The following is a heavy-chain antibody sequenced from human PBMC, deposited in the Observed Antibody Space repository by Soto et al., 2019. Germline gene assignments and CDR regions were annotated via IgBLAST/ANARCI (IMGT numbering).Heavy chain of an antibody. J-gene: IGHJ4*02. V-gene: IGHV3-23*01. CDR3: AKGFYYDVWRGYYFAY. D-gene: IGHD3-3*01. CDR1: GFTFSSYA. Sequence: GGSLRLSCAASGFTFSSYAMSWVRQAPGKGLEWVSATSGSGGSTYYADSVKGRFTISRDNSKNTLYLQMNSLRAEDTAVYYCAKGFYYDVWRGYYFAYWGQGTLVTVSS. CDR2: TSGSGGST.